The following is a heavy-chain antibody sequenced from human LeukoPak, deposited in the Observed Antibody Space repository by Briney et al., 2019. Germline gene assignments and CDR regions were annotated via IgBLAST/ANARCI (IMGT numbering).Heavy chain of an antibody. V-gene: IGHV3-21*01. CDR1: GFTFSSYW. CDR2: ISSSSSYI. Sequence: GGSLRLSCAASGFTFSSYWMNWVRQAPGKGLEWVSSISSSSSYIYYADSVKGRFTISRDNAKNSLYLQMNSLRAEDTAVYYCARDLTGFGQSGYYNGMDVWGKGTTVTVSS. D-gene: IGHD3-10*01. CDR3: ARDLTGFGQSGYYNGMDV. J-gene: IGHJ6*04.